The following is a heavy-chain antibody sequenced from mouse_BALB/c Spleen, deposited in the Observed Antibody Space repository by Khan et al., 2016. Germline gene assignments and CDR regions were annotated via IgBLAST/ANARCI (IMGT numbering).Heavy chain of an antibody. CDR1: GFSLTGFS. J-gene: IGHJ3*01. Sequence: QVQLKESGPGLVAPSQSLSITCTVSGFSLTGFSVNWVRQPPGKGLEWLGVIWGDGSTDYNSALKSRLSFSKDDSKSQVFLKMNSLQTDDTARYFCASCYDYDGGFAYWGQGTLVTVSA. CDR2: IWGDGST. V-gene: IGHV2-6-7*01. CDR3: ASCYDYDGGFAY. D-gene: IGHD2-4*01.